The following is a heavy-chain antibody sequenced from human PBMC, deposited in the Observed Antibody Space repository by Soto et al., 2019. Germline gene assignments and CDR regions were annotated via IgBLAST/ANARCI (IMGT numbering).Heavy chain of an antibody. J-gene: IGHJ4*02. D-gene: IGHD6-13*01. Sequence: SGGSLRLSCAASGFTFSSYAMSWVRQAPGKGLEWVAVISGGGSSKYYADSVKGRFTISRDNSKNTLYLQMNSLRAEDTAVYYCARDLGYSSSCFDYWGQGTLVTVSS. CDR3: ARDLGYSSSCFDY. CDR1: GFTFSSYA. V-gene: IGHV3-23*01. CDR2: ISGGGSSK.